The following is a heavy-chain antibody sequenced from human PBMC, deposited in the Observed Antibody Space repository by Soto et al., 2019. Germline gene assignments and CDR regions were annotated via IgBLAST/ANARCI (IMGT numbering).Heavy chain of an antibody. CDR1: GGSFSGYY. CDR2: INHSGST. J-gene: IGHJ6*02. Sequence: PSETLSLTCAVYGGSFSGYYWSWIRQPPGKGLEWIGEINHSGSTNYNPSLKSRVTISVDTSKNQFSLKLSSVTAADTAVYYCARELLRFGEFFYYYYGMDVWGQGTTVTVSS. CDR3: ARELLRFGEFFYYYYGMDV. D-gene: IGHD3-10*01. V-gene: IGHV4-34*01.